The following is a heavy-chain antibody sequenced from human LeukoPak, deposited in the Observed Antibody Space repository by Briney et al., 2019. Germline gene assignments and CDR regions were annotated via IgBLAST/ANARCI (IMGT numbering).Heavy chain of an antibody. CDR1: DYSISSGYY. CDR3: VAYNYYYYYMDV. CDR2: IYHSGTT. J-gene: IGHJ6*03. Sequence: SETLSLTCTVSDYSISSGYYWGWIRQPPGKGLEWIGSIYHSGTTYYNPSLKSRVTISVDPSKDQFSLKLSSVTAADTAVYYCVAYNYYYYYMDVWGKGTTVTISS. D-gene: IGHD1-14*01. V-gene: IGHV4-38-2*02.